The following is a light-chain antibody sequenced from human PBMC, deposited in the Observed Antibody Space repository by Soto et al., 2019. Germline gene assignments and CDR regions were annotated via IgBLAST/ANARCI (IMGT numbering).Light chain of an antibody. Sequence: DIQMTQSPSTLTASVGDRVPITCRASQSINKWLDWFQQRPGEAPKVLIYEASNLERGVPSRFSGSGSGTEFTLTISSLQPDDFETYYCQQYSNYPVTFGQGTRLEIK. CDR2: EAS. CDR3: QQYSNYPVT. J-gene: IGKJ5*01. V-gene: IGKV1-5*03. CDR1: QSINKW.